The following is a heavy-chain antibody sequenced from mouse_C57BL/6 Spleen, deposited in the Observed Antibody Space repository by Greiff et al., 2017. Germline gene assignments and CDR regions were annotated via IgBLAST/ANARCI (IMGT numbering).Heavy chain of an antibody. Sequence: QVQLKESGPGLVAPSQSLSITCTVSGFSLTSYGVSWVRQPPGKGLEWLGVIWGDGSTNYHSALISRLIISKDNSKSQVFLKLNRLQTDDTATYYCAGYDYDLAWFAYWGQGTLVTVSA. J-gene: IGHJ3*01. CDR2: IWGDGST. V-gene: IGHV2-3*01. CDR3: AGYDYDLAWFAY. D-gene: IGHD2-4*01. CDR1: GFSLTSYG.